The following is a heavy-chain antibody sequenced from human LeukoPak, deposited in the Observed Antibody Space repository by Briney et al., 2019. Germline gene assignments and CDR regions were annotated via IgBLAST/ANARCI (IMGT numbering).Heavy chain of an antibody. CDR1: GGTFSSYA. J-gene: IGHJ3*02. D-gene: IGHD4-17*01. CDR2: IIPIFGTA. V-gene: IGHV1-69*13. Sequence: SVKVSCKASGGTFSSYAISWVRQAPGQGLKWMGGIIPIFGTANYAQKFQGRVTITADESTSTAYMELSSLRSEDTAVYYCARVSCDYGDPGRAFDIWGQGTMVTVSS. CDR3: ARVSCDYGDPGRAFDI.